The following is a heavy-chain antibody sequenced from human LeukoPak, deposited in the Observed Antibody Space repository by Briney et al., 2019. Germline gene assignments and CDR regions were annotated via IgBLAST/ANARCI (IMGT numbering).Heavy chain of an antibody. D-gene: IGHD2-21*01. CDR3: ASITQYCGGDCAWDY. V-gene: IGHV3-30-3*01. CDR2: ISYDGSNK. J-gene: IGHJ4*02. Sequence: GGSLRLSCAASGFTFSSYAMHWVRQAPGKGLEWVAVISYDGSNKYYADSVKGRFTISRDNSKNTLYLQMNSLRAEDTAVYYCASITQYCGGDCAWDYWGQGTLVTVSS. CDR1: GFTFSSYA.